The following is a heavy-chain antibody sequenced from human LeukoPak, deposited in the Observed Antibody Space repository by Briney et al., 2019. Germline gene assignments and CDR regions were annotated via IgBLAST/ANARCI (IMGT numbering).Heavy chain of an antibody. V-gene: IGHV1-69*01. Sequence: SVKVSCKASGGTFSSYAISWVRQAPGQGLEWMGGIIPIFGTANYAQKFQGRVTITADESTSTAYMELSSLRSEDTAVYYCASSKFDRYSSSWYCFDYWGQGTLVTVSS. CDR3: ASSKFDRYSSSWYCFDY. CDR1: GGTFSSYA. CDR2: IIPIFGTA. J-gene: IGHJ4*02. D-gene: IGHD6-13*01.